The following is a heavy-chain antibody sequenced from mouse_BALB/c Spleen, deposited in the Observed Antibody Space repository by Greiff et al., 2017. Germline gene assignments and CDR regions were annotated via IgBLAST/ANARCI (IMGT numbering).Heavy chain of an antibody. D-gene: IGHD2-4*01. V-gene: IGHV2-6-7*01. CDR3: AREGVYYDDGFAY. J-gene: IGHJ3*01. Sequence: QVQLKESGPGLVAPSQSLSITCTVSGFSLTGYGVNWVRQPPGKGLEWLGMIWGDGSTDYNSALKSRLSISKDNSKSQVFLKMNSLQTDDTARYYCAREGVYYDDGFAYWGQGTLVTVSA. CDR2: IWGDGST. CDR1: GFSLTGYG.